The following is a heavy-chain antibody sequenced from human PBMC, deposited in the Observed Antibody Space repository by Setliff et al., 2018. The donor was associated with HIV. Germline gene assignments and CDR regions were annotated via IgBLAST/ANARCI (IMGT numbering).Heavy chain of an antibody. CDR1: GGSLSDYY. CDR3: ARGVPLLPPHY. D-gene: IGHD2-21*02. CDR2: ISRSGST. V-gene: IGHV4-34*01. J-gene: IGHJ4*02. Sequence: SETLSLTCAVSGGSLSDYYWSWIRQPPGKGLEWIGEISRSGSTNDNPSLTSRVTMSMDTSKKQFSLKLRFVTAADTAVYYCARGVPLLPPHYWGQGILVTVSS.